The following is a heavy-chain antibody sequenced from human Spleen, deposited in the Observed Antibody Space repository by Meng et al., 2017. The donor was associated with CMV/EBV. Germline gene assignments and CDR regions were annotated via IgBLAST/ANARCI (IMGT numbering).Heavy chain of an antibody. CDR3: ARHIPWGGSSSGYYYGMDV. Sequence: SETLSLTCTVPGGSISSSSYYWGWIRQPPGKGLEWIGSIYYSGSTYYNPSLKSRVTISVDTSKNQFSLKLSSVTAADTAVYYCARHIPWGGSSSGYYYGMDVWGQGTTVTVSS. CDR1: GGSISSSSYY. CDR2: IYYSGST. J-gene: IGHJ6*02. V-gene: IGHV4-39*01. D-gene: IGHD6-6*01.